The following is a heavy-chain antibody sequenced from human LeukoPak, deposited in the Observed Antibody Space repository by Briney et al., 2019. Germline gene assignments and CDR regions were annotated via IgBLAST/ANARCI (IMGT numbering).Heavy chain of an antibody. V-gene: IGHV3-23*01. CDR3: AKGGGWLYYFDY. CDR1: GFTFSIYV. Sequence: GGSLRLSCAASGFTFSIYVMSWVRQAPGRGLEWVSGISGSGGSTYYADSVKGRFTISRDNSKNTLYLQMNSLRAEDTAVYYCAKGGGWLYYFDYWGQGTLVTVSS. CDR2: ISGSGGST. J-gene: IGHJ4*02. D-gene: IGHD4-23*01.